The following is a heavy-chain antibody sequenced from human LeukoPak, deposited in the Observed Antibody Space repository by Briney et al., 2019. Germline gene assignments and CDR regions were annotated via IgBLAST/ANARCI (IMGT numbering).Heavy chain of an antibody. D-gene: IGHD3-10*01. CDR1: GFTVSSNY. CDR3: ARAYGSGAYGMDV. CDR2: IYSGGST. Sequence: GGSLRLSCAASGFTVSSNYMSWVRHAPGKGLEWVSVIYSGGSTYYADSVKGRFTISRDNSKNTLYLQMNSLRAEDTAVYYCARAYGSGAYGMDVWGQGTTVTVSS. V-gene: IGHV3-66*01. J-gene: IGHJ6*02.